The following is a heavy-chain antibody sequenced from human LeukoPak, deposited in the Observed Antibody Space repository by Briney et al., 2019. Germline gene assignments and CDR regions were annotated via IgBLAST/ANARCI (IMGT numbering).Heavy chain of an antibody. CDR2: IYSGGST. J-gene: IGHJ4*02. CDR1: GFTVSSNY. V-gene: IGHV3-53*01. Sequence: GGSLRLSCAASGFTVSSNYMSWVRQAPGKGLEWVSVIYSGGSTYYADSVKGRFTISRDNSKNTLYLQMNSLRAEDTAVYYCARSHRGVISTLFDYWGQGTLVTVSS. CDR3: ARSHRGVISTLFDY. D-gene: IGHD3-10*01.